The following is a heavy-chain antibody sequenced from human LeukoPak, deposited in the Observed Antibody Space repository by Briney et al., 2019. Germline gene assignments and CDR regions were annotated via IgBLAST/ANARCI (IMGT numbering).Heavy chain of an antibody. J-gene: IGHJ6*03. Sequence: GVLRLSCAASGFTFSSYWMSWVRQAPGKGLEWVANIKQDGSEKYYVDSAKGRFTISRDNAKNSLYLQMNSLRAKDTAVYYCARVKTMVRGAYYYYYMDVWGKGTTVTVSS. CDR3: ARVKTMVRGAYYYYYMDV. CDR1: GFTFSSYW. D-gene: IGHD3-10*01. CDR2: IKQDGSEK. V-gene: IGHV3-7*01.